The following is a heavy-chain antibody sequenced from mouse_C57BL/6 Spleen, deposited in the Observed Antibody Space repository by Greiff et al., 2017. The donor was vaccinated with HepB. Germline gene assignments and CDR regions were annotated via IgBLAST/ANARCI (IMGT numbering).Heavy chain of an antibody. Sequence: EVQLVESGGGLVQPKGSLKLSCAASGFSFNTYAMNWVRQAPGKGLEWVARIRSKSNNYATYYADSVKDRFTISRDDSESMLYLQMNNLKTEDTAMYYCVRHERLNAMDYWGQGTSVTVSS. D-gene: IGHD1-2*01. CDR3: VRHERLNAMDY. CDR2: IRSKSNNYAT. CDR1: GFSFNTYA. J-gene: IGHJ4*01. V-gene: IGHV10-1*01.